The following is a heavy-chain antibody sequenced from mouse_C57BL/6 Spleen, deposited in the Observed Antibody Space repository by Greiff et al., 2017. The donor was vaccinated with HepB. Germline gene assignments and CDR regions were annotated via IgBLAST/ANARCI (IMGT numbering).Heavy chain of an antibody. CDR3: ARHEEVAMDY. V-gene: IGHV1-62-2*01. Sequence: QVHVKQSGAELMKPGASVKLSCKATGYTFTGYWIEWVKQRSGQGLEWIGWFYPGSGSIKYNEKFKDKATLTADKSSSTVYMELSRLTSEDSAVYFCARHEEVAMDYWGQGTSVTVSS. CDR1: GYTFTGYW. J-gene: IGHJ4*01. CDR2: FYPGSGSI.